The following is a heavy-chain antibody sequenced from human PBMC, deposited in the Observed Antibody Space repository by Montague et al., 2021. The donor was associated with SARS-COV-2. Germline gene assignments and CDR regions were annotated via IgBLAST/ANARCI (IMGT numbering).Heavy chain of an antibody. CDR2: IYNDGRN. J-gene: IGHJ1*01. CDR1: GDSIASGHYY. D-gene: IGHD3-10*01. Sequence: TLSLTCTVSGDSIASGHYYWGWVRQFPGKGLEWIGLIYNDGRNYSNPSLTSRVDISVDTSKNQFSLRLHSVTAADTAVYFCARDQGSVFAYFQLWGRGILVTVST. CDR3: ARDQGSVFAYFQL. V-gene: IGHV4-31*03.